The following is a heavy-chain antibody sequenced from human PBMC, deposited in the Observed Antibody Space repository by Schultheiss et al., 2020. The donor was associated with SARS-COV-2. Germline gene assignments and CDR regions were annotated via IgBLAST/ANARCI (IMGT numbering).Heavy chain of an antibody. V-gene: IGHV3-21*01. Sequence: GGSLRLSCAASGFTFGTYNMHWVRQAPGKGLEFVASIRSSGRDIYYADSMQGRFTVSRDNANNSLYLQMHSLRAEDTAVYYCAKGAVAGDDAFHLWGQGTMVTVSS. CDR1: GFTFGTYN. CDR3: AKGAVAGDDAFHL. D-gene: IGHD6-19*01. J-gene: IGHJ3*01. CDR2: IRSSGRDI.